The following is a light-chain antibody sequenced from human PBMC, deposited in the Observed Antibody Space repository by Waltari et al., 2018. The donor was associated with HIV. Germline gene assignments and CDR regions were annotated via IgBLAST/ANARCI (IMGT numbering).Light chain of an antibody. J-gene: IGLJ2*01. CDR1: NSDIGTYDY. Sequence: QSALTQPPSASGSPGQSVTLSCTGTNSDIGTYDYVSWYQQHPGKAPKLVISEVTKRPSGGSGRFAGSKSGNTAFLTVSGLQAEDEADYYCSSFANRDGFYVLFGGGTRLTVL. V-gene: IGLV2-8*01. CDR3: SSFANRDGFYVL. CDR2: EVT.